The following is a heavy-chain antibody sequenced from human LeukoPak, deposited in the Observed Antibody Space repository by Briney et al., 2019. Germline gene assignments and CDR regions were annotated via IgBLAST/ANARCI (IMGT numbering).Heavy chain of an antibody. CDR1: GFTFSSYS. Sequence: PGGSLRLSCAASGFTFSSYSMNWVRQAPGKGLEWVSYISSSSSTIYYADSVKGRFTISRDNAKNSLYLQMNSLRAEDTAVYYCARSGSGNAYYYYYYMDVWGKGTTVTVSS. CDR2: ISSSSSTI. V-gene: IGHV3-48*01. J-gene: IGHJ6*03. CDR3: ARSGSGNAYYYYYYMDV. D-gene: IGHD3-10*01.